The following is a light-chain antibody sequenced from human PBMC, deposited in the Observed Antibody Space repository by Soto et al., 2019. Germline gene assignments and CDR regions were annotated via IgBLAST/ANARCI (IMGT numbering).Light chain of an antibody. J-gene: IGLJ1*01. CDR2: DSD. Sequence: QSVLTQPPSVSAAPGQKVTISCSGSSSNIESNYVSWYQHLPGAAPKLLIYDSDKRPSGIPDRFSASKSGASATLGIIGLQTGDEAQYYCGAWDRSLTTYLFGTGTKLTVL. V-gene: IGLV1-51*01. CDR3: GAWDRSLTTYL. CDR1: SSNIESNY.